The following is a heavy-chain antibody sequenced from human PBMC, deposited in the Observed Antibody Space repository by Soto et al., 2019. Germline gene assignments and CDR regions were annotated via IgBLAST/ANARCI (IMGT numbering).Heavy chain of an antibody. V-gene: IGHV1-2*04. CDR2: LNCNSGGT. D-gene: IGHD3-10*01. J-gene: IGHJ6*02. CDR1: GFTFTDYY. Sequence: QVQLVQSGAEVKKPGASVKVSCKASGFTFTDYYMHWVRQAPGQGLEWMGWLNCNSGGTSYAQRVQGYVTMTRDTSITTAYMELNRLESDDTAVYYCARVHRRDHHYAMEVWGQGTTVIVSS. CDR3: ARVHRRDHHYAMEV.